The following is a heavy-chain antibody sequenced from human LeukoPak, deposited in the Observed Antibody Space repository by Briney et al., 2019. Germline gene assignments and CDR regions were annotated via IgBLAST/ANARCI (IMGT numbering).Heavy chain of an antibody. CDR2: IYYSGST. V-gene: IGHV4-59*12. CDR3: ARYGPHGYKD. CDR1: GGSISSYY. Sequence: SETLSLTCTVSGGSISSYYWSWIRQPPGKGLEWIGYIYYSGSTNYNPSLKSRVTISVDTSKNQFSLKLSSVTAADPAVYYCARYGPHGYKDWGQGTLVTVSS. J-gene: IGHJ4*02. D-gene: IGHD5-18*01.